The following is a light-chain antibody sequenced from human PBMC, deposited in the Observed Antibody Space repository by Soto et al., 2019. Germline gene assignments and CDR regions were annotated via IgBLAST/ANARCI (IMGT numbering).Light chain of an antibody. Sequence: EIVLTQSPGTLSLSPGERATLSCRASQSVSSSYLAWYQQKPGQAPRLLIYGASTRATGIPARFSGSRSGTEFTLTISSLQSEDFAVYYCQQYSSWPPLTFGGGTKVDIK. V-gene: IGKV3-15*01. J-gene: IGKJ4*01. CDR2: GAS. CDR3: QQYSSWPPLT. CDR1: QSVSSSY.